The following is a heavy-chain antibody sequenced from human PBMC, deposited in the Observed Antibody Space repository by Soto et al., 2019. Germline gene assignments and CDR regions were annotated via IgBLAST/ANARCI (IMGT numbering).Heavy chain of an antibody. CDR1: GGSISRSGYL. CDR2: IHYDGTT. Sequence: QLQLQESGPGLVKPSETLSLTCSVSGGSISRSGYLWGWIRQPPGMALEWTGSIHYDGTTYYKSSLNSRVTISLDTSINQFSLRLSSVTAADTAIYYCARHRNIVTGDDSFDMWGQGTMVTVSS. D-gene: IGHD3-9*01. V-gene: IGHV4-39*01. J-gene: IGHJ3*02. CDR3: ARHRNIVTGDDSFDM.